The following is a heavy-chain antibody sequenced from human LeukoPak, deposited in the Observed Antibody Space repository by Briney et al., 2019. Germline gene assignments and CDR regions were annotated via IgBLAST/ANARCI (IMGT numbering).Heavy chain of an antibody. V-gene: IGHV3-23*01. CDR1: GFTFSSYE. Sequence: PGGSLRLSCAASGFTFSSYEMNWVRQAPGKGLEWVSAISGSGGSTYYADSVKGRFTISRDNSRNTLYLQMNSLRAEDTAVYYCARVMGVATIRGGGYYYYYYMDVWGKGTTVTISS. D-gene: IGHD5-12*01. CDR2: ISGSGGST. J-gene: IGHJ6*03. CDR3: ARVMGVATIRGGGYYYYYYMDV.